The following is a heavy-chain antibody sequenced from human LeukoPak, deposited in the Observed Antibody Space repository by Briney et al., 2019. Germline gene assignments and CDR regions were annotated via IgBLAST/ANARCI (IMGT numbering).Heavy chain of an antibody. D-gene: IGHD2-2*01. V-gene: IGHV1-69*05. CDR1: GGTFSSYA. Sequence: SVKVSCKASGGTFSSYAISWVRQAPGQGLEWMGGIIPIFGTANYAQKFQGRVTITTDESTSTAYMELSSLRSEDTAVYYCASNSRYCSSTSCSKYYYYYMDVWGKGTTVTVSS. CDR3: ASNSRYCSSTSCSKYYYYYMDV. CDR2: IIPIFGTA. J-gene: IGHJ6*03.